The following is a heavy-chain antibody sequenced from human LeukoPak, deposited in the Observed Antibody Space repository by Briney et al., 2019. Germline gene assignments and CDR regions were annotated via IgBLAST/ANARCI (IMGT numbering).Heavy chain of an antibody. CDR2: IYSDGSAT. J-gene: IGHJ3*01. CDR1: GFTSNTAW. Sequence: GGSLRLSCAASGFTSNTAWMHWVRQAPGKGLVWVSRIYSDGSATTYAEFVKGRFTISRDNAKNTLYLQMNSLRIEDTAVYSCATDSGHSFSYWGQGTKVTVSA. D-gene: IGHD3-16*01. V-gene: IGHV3-74*03. CDR3: ATDSGHSFSY.